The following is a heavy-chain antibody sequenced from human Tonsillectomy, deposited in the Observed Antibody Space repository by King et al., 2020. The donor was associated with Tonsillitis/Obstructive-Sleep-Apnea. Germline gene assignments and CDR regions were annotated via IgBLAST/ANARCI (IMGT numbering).Heavy chain of an antibody. V-gene: IGHV4-34*01. CDR3: ARGAYDYIWGSYRSYSFDY. CDR1: GGSFSGYY. CDR2: INHSGST. D-gene: IGHD3-16*02. Sequence: VQLQQWGAGLLKPSETLSLTCAVYGGSFSGYYWSWIRQPPGKGLEWIGEINHSGSTNYNPSLKSRVTISVDTSENQFSLKLSSVTAADTAVYYCARGAYDYIWGSYRSYSFDYWGQGTLVTVSS. J-gene: IGHJ4*02.